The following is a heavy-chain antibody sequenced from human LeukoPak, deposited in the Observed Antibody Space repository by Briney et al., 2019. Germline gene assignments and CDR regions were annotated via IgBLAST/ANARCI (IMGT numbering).Heavy chain of an antibody. D-gene: IGHD3-10*01. Sequence: PGGSLRLSCAASGFTFSSYEMNWVRQAPGKGLEWVSYISSSGSTIYYADSVKGRFTISRDNAKNSLYLQMNSLRAEDTAVYYCARGRWEWFGKVDYWGQGTLVTVSS. V-gene: IGHV3-48*03. J-gene: IGHJ4*02. CDR1: GFTFSSYE. CDR2: ISSSGSTI. CDR3: ARGRWEWFGKVDY.